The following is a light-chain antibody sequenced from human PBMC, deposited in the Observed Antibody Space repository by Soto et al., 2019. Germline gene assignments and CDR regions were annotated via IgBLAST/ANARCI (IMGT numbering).Light chain of an antibody. CDR1: QIVLYKSNSKKY. J-gene: IGKJ1*01. V-gene: IGKV4-1*01. CDR3: QQYYSTPQT. Sequence: DIVMTQSPDSVAVSLGERATINCKSSQIVLYKSNSKKYLAWYQQKPGQPPKLLIYWASTRESGVPDRFSGSGSGTDFTLTISSLQAEDVAVYYCQQYYSTPQTFGQGTTVDIK. CDR2: WAS.